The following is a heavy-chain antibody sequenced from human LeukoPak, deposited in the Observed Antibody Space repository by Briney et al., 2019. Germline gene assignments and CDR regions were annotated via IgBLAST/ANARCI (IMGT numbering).Heavy chain of an antibody. J-gene: IGHJ4*02. CDR2: ISAYNGNT. Sequence: ASVKVSCKASVYTFTSYGISWVRQAPGQGLEWMGWISAYNGNTNYAQKLQGRVTMTTDTSTSTAYMELRSLRSDDTAVYYCARAGKYDFWSGYAQYYFDYWGQGTLVTVSS. V-gene: IGHV1-18*01. CDR3: ARAGKYDFWSGYAQYYFDY. CDR1: VYTFTSYG. D-gene: IGHD3-3*01.